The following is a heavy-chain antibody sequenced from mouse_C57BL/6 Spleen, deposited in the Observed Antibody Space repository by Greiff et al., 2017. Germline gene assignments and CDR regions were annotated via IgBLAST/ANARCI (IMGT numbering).Heavy chain of an antibody. D-gene: IGHD4-1*01. Sequence: QVQLQQPGAELVMPGASVQLSCKASGYTFTSYWMHWVKQRPGQGLEWIGEIDPSDSYTNYNQKFKGKSTLTVDKSSSTAYMQLSSLTSEDSAVYYCARLGSGTRFAYWGQGTLVTVSA. J-gene: IGHJ3*01. CDR1: GYTFTSYW. CDR3: ARLGSGTRFAY. CDR2: IDPSDSYT. V-gene: IGHV1-69*01.